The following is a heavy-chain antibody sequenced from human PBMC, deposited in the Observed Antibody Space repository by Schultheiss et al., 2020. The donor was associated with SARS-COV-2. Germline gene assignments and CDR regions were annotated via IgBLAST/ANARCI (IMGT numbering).Heavy chain of an antibody. CDR2: TRNKANSYTT. CDR1: GFTFSDHY. CDR3: ARDSDSSGWNDAFDI. V-gene: IGHV3-72*01. Sequence: GGSLRLSCAASGFTFSDHYMDWVRQAPGKGLEWVGRTRNKANSYTTEYAASVKGRFTISRDDSKNSLYLQMNSLKTEDTAVYYCARDSDSSGWNDAFDIWGQGTMVTVSS. D-gene: IGHD6-19*01. J-gene: IGHJ3*02.